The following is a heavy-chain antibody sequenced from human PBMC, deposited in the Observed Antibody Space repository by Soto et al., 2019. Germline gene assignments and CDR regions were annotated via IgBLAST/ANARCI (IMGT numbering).Heavy chain of an antibody. J-gene: IGHJ4*02. V-gene: IGHV1-69*04. CDR1: GGKFTSNT. D-gene: IGHD1-20*01. CDR2: IIPILDVA. Sequence: QVQLVQSGAEVKKPGSSVKVSCKASGGKFTSNTFSWVRQAPGQGLEWMGRIIPILDVAHYAQKFQGRVTITANNSTNTTYMELSSLTSGDTAIYSCARERITPLFYWGQGTLVIVSS. CDR3: ARERITPLFY.